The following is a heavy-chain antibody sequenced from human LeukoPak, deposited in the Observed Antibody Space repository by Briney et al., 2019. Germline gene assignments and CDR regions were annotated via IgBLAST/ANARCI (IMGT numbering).Heavy chain of an antibody. CDR3: ARGTGATAYFDY. CDR2: ISGSSVYK. V-gene: IGHV3-11*06. Sequence: GGSLRLSCAPSGFTSSAYYMSWVRQAPGKGLGWDSYISGSSVYKKYADSVKGRFTISRDNAKNSLYLQVNGLRAEDTAVYYCARGTGATAYFDYWGQGTPVTVSS. J-gene: IGHJ4*02. CDR1: GFTSSAYY. D-gene: IGHD1-1*01.